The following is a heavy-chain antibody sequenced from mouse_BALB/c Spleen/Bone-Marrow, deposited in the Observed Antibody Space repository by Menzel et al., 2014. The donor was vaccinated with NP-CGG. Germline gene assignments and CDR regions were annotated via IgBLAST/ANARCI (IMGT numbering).Heavy chain of an antibody. J-gene: IGHJ3*01. CDR3: ARSRYDVGWFAY. D-gene: IGHD2-14*01. CDR2: IISGSNTI. Sequence: EVQVVESGGDLVQPGGSWKLSCAASGFTFSAFGMHWVRQAPERGLEWVAYIISGSNTIYYSDKVKGRFTISRDNPKNTLFLQMTSLRSEDTAMYYCARSRYDVGWFAYWGQGTLVTVSA. V-gene: IGHV5-17*02. CDR1: GFTFSAFG.